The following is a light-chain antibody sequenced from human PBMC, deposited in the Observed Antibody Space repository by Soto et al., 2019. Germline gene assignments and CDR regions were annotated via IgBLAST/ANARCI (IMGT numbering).Light chain of an antibody. CDR2: LNSDGSH. CDR1: SGHSSYA. CDR3: QTWGTGIQV. Sequence: QLVLTQSPSASASLGASVKLTCTLSSGHSSYAIAWHQQQPEKGPRYLMKLNSDGSHNKGDGIPDRFLGSSSGAERCLTISSLQSEDEADYYCQTWGTGIQVFGGGTKLTVL. J-gene: IGLJ2*01. V-gene: IGLV4-69*01.